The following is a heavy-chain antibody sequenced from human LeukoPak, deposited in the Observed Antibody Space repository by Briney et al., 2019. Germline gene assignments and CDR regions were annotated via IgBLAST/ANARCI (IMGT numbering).Heavy chain of an antibody. CDR2: ISSSSSYI. CDR3: ARDRRLLWFGEGNFDY. J-gene: IGHJ4*02. Sequence: GGSLRLSCAASGFTFSSYSMNWVRQAPGKGLEWVSSISSSSSYIYYADSVKGRFTISRDNAKNSLYLQMNSLRAEDTAVYYCARDRRLLWFGEGNFDYWGQGTLVTVSS. V-gene: IGHV3-21*04. D-gene: IGHD3-10*01. CDR1: GFTFSSYS.